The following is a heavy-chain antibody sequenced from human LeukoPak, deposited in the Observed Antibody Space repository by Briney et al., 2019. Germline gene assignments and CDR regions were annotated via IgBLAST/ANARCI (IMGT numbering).Heavy chain of an antibody. CDR1: GFTFDDYA. CDR2: ISWNSGSI. CDR3: ARDPDPYYDYVWGSRSGRFDP. Sequence: PGGSLRLSCAASGFTFDDYAMHWVRQGPGKGLEWVSGISWNSGSIGYADSVKGRFTISRDNAKNSLYLQMNSLRAEDTAVYYCARDPDPYYDYVWGSRSGRFDPWGQGTLVTVSS. D-gene: IGHD3-16*01. V-gene: IGHV3-9*01. J-gene: IGHJ5*02.